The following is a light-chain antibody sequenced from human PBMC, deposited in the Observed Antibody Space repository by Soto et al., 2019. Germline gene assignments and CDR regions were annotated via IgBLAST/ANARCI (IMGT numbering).Light chain of an antibody. Sequence: ETVMTQSPATLSVFPGERATLSCRASQSVSSNFAWYQQKPGQAPRLLIFGASTRATGIPVRFSGSGSGTDFTLTISSLQSEDFAVYHCQQYSDWPPTFGQGTKVAVK. CDR1: QSVSSN. J-gene: IGKJ1*01. V-gene: IGKV3-15*01. CDR3: QQYSDWPPT. CDR2: GAS.